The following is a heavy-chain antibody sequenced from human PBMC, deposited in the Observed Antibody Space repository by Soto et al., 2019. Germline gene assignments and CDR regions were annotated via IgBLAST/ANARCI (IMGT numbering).Heavy chain of an antibody. CDR3: GRVRVDKAEGWFDP. CDR2: IDPSDSYA. V-gene: IGHV5-10-1*01. Sequence: PGESLKISCKGSGYSFTTYWITWVRQVPGKGLEWMGRIDPSDSYANYSPSFQGHVTVSADKSISTAYLRWSSLKASDTAMYYCGRVRVDKAEGWFDPWGQGTLVTVSS. CDR1: GYSFTTYW. J-gene: IGHJ5*02. D-gene: IGHD5-12*01.